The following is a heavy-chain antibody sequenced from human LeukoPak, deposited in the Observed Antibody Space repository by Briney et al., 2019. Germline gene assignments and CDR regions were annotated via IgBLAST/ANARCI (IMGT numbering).Heavy chain of an antibody. CDR3: ARASSPYYYYYMDV. CDR1: GGSFSGYY. Sequence: SETLSLACAVYGGSFSGYYWSWIRQPPGKGLEWIGEINHSGSTNYNPSLKSRVTISVDTSKNQFSLKLSSVTAADTAVYYCARASSPYYYYYMDVWGKGTTVTVSS. CDR2: INHSGST. J-gene: IGHJ6*03. V-gene: IGHV4-34*01. D-gene: IGHD3-10*01.